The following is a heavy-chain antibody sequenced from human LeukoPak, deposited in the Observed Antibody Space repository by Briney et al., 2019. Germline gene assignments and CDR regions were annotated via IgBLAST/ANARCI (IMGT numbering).Heavy chain of an antibody. CDR3: AGSKPNGIVGGSAY. Sequence: ASVKVSCKASGYNFTSYAMHWVRQAPGQRLEWMGWINTGNGNTKYSQKLQGRVTITRDTSASTAYMELSSLRSEDTAVYYCAGSKPNGIVGGSAYWGQGTLVTVSS. CDR1: GYNFTSYA. V-gene: IGHV1-3*04. D-gene: IGHD1-26*01. CDR2: INTGNGNT. J-gene: IGHJ4*02.